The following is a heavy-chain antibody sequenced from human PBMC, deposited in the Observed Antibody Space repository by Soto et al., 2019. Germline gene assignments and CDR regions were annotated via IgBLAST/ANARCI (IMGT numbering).Heavy chain of an antibody. CDR1: GFTFSSYS. Sequence: GGSLRLSCAASGFTFSSYSMNWVRQAPGKGLEWVSSISSSSSYIYYADSVNGRLTIARDNAKNSLYLQMNSLRAADTAVYYCARAPPYYDYVWGSYRFDAFDIWGQGTMVTVSS. CDR3: ARAPPYYDYVWGSYRFDAFDI. J-gene: IGHJ3*02. V-gene: IGHV3-21*01. D-gene: IGHD3-16*02. CDR2: ISSSSSYI.